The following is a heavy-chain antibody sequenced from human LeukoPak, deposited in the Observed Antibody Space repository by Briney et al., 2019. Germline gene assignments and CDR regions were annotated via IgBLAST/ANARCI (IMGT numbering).Heavy chain of an antibody. V-gene: IGHV4-59*08. CDR1: GDSISSYY. D-gene: IGHD3-16*01. Sequence: PSETLSLTCTVSGDSISSYYWSWIRQPAGKGLEWLGYIYYSGRTNYNPSLKSRVTISVDTSKNQYSLGLNPVTAADTAVYYCARHPYASWHFDYWGQGTQVTVSS. CDR3: ARHPYASWHFDY. CDR2: IYYSGRT. J-gene: IGHJ4*02.